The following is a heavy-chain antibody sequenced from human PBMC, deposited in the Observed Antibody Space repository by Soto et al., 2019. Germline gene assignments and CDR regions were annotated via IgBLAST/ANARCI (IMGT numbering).Heavy chain of an antibody. CDR1: GYTFTSYD. V-gene: IGHV1-8*01. J-gene: IGHJ6*03. Sequence: ASVKVSCKASGYTFTSYDINWVRQATGQGLEWMGWMNPNSGNTGYAQKFQGRVTMTRNTSISTAYMELSSLRSEDTALYYCARGETDSFGGVIAPDYYYYYYMDVWGKGTTVTVSS. CDR3: ARGETDSFGGVIAPDYYYYYYMDV. CDR2: MNPNSGNT. D-gene: IGHD3-16*02.